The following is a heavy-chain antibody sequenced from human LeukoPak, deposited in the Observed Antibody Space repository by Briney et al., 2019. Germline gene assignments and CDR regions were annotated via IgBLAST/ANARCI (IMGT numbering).Heavy chain of an antibody. V-gene: IGHV3-21*01. CDR2: ISSSSSYI. CDR1: GFTFSSYS. Sequence: VVSLRLSCAASGFTFSSYSMNWVRQAPGKGLEWVSSISSSSSYIYYAESVKGRFTISRDNAKNSLYLQMNSLRAEDTAVYYCARDGYSYGYRAFDIWGQGTMVTVSS. CDR3: ARDGYSYGYRAFDI. D-gene: IGHD5-18*01. J-gene: IGHJ3*02.